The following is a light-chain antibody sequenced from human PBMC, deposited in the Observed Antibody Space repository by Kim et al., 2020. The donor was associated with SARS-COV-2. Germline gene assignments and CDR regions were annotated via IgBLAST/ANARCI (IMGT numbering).Light chain of an antibody. CDR1: SSDVGGYNY. V-gene: IGLV2-14*03. Sequence: SITISSTGTSSDVGGYNYVSWYQQHPGKAPKLMIYDVSNRPSGVSNRFSGSKSGNTASLTISGLQAEDEADYYCSSYTSSSTYVFGTGTKVTVL. CDR3: SSYTSSSTYV. J-gene: IGLJ1*01. CDR2: DVS.